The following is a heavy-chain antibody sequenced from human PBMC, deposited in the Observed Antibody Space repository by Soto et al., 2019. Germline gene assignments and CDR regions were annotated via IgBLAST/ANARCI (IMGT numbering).Heavy chain of an antibody. V-gene: IGHV1-69*12. CDR1: GGTFSSYA. J-gene: IGHJ4*02. CDR2: IIPIFGPA. CDR3: ARGISKPGDYYFDY. D-gene: IGHD3-16*01. Sequence: QVQLVQSGAEVKKPGSSVKVSCKASGGTFSSYAISWVRQAPGQGLEWMGGIIPIFGPANYAQKFQVRVTXXAXEXTSTAYMELSSLRSEDTAVYYCARGISKPGDYYFDYWGQGTLVTVSS.